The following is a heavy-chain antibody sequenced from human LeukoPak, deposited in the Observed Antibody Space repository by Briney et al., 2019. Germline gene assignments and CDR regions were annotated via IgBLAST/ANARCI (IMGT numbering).Heavy chain of an antibody. V-gene: IGHV4-4*07. CDR3: ARLHYYDSSGYLEMAFDI. J-gene: IGHJ3*02. D-gene: IGHD3-22*01. CDR2: IYTSGST. Sequence: SETLSLTCTVSGGSISSYYWSWIRQPAGKGLEWIGRIYTSGSTNYNPSLKSRVTISVDTSKNQFSLKLSSVTAADTAVYYCARLHYYDSSGYLEMAFDIWGQGTMVTVSS. CDR1: GGSISSYY.